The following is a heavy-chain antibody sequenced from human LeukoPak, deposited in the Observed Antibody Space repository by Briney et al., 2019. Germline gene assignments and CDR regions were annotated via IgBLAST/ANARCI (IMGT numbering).Heavy chain of an antibody. CDR3: AKSLTGRVAMTELDY. D-gene: IGHD1-14*01. CDR1: GFTFSSYG. J-gene: IGHJ4*02. V-gene: IGHV3-30*18. CDR2: ISYDGSNK. Sequence: GGSLRLSCAASGFTFSSYGMHWVRQAPGKGLEWVAVISYDGSNKYYADSVKGRFTISRDNSKNTLYLQMNSLRAEDTAVYYCAKSLTGRVAMTELDYWGQGALVTVSS.